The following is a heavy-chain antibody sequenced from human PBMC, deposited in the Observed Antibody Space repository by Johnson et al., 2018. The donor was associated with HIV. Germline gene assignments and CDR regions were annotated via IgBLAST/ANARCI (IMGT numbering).Heavy chain of an antibody. CDR2: ISSSGSTI. Sequence: QVQLVESGGGLVKPGGSLRLSCAASGFTFSDYYMSWIRQAPGKGLEWVSYISSSGSTIYYADSVKGRFTISRDHAKNSLYLRMNGLGAEDTAVYSCARLNSGRSYGAYDAFDIWGQGTMVTVSS. V-gene: IGHV3-11*04. J-gene: IGHJ3*02. D-gene: IGHD1-26*01. CDR1: GFTFSDYY. CDR3: ARLNSGRSYGAYDAFDI.